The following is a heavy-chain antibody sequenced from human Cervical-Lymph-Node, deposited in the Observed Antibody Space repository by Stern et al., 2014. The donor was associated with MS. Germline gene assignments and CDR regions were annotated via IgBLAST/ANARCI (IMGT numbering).Heavy chain of an antibody. CDR1: GGTFSKFP. Sequence: VQLVESGAEVTKPGSSVKVSCKASGGTFSKFPSSWVRQATGHGLEWMGGGFPVFGTPTYAQEFRGRVTITADVSTSTVYMELSSLRSDDTAVYYCALSSETSDRWYSLGYDLWGQGTLVTVSS. CDR3: ALSSETSDRWYSLGYDL. CDR2: GFPVFGTP. V-gene: IGHV1-69*01. D-gene: IGHD6-13*01. J-gene: IGHJ5*02.